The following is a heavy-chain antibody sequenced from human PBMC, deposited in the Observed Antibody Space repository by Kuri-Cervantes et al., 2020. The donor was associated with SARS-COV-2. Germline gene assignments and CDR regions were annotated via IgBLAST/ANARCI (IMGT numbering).Heavy chain of an antibody. D-gene: IGHD5-24*01. V-gene: IGHV1-2*04. CDR1: GYTFTGYY. Sequence: ASVKVSCKASGYTFTGYYMHWVRQAPGQGLEWMGWINPNSGGTNYAQKFQGWVTMTRDTSISTVYKELSRLRSDDTAVYYCARSGPGAISREDGACDIWGQGTMVTVSS. CDR2: INPNSGGT. J-gene: IGHJ3*02. CDR3: ARSGPGAISREDGACDI.